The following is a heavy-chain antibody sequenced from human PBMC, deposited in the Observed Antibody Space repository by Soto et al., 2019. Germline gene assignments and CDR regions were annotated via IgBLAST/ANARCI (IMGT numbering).Heavy chain of an antibody. Sequence: QVQMVQSGAEVKKPGASVKVSCKASGYTFTSYGISWVRQAPGQGLEWMGWISAYNGNTNYAQKLQGRVTMTTDTSTSTAYMELRSLRSDDTAVYSCARDRSSSGSGSYTNCFDPWGQGTLVTVSS. CDR1: GYTFTSYG. D-gene: IGHD3-10*01. V-gene: IGHV1-18*01. J-gene: IGHJ5*02. CDR3: ARDRSSSGSGSYTNCFDP. CDR2: ISAYNGNT.